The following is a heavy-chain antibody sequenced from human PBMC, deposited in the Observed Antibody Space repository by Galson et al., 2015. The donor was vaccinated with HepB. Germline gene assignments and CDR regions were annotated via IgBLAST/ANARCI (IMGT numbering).Heavy chain of an antibody. V-gene: IGHV1-69*02. J-gene: IGHJ3*01. Sequence: SVKVSCKASGDTLTSYSIGWLRQAPGQGLEWMGRIIAVLDLPEYAQKLQGRVTITADRSTSTAYMELSSLRSDDTAVYFCARWGMDAFDVWGRGTKVTVSS. D-gene: IGHD7-27*01. CDR2: IIAVLDLP. CDR1: GDTLTSYS. CDR3: ARWGMDAFDV.